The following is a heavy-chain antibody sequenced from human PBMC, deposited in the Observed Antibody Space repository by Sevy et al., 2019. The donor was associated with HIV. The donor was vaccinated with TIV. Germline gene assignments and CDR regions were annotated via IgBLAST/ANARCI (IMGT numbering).Heavy chain of an antibody. CDR2: IRSKAYGGTT. J-gene: IGHJ6*02. V-gene: IGHV3-49*04. CDR1: GFTFGDYA. Sequence: GGSLRLSCTASGFTFGDYAMSWVRQAPGKGLEWVGFIRSKAYGGTTEYAGSVKGRFTISRDDSKSIAYLQMNSLKTQDTAVYYFTTTYGSGCYYTRYYYGLYVWGQGTTVTVSS. D-gene: IGHD3-10*01. CDR3: TTTYGSGCYYTRYYYGLYV.